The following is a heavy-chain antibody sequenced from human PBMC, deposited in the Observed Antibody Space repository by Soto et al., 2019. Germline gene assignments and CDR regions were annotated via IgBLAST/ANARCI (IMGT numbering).Heavy chain of an antibody. CDR3: ARYRPVAGIYALDI. D-gene: IGHD6-19*01. J-gene: IGHJ3*02. Sequence: GGSLRLSCAASGFTFSSYAMHWVRQAPGKGLEYVSAISSNGGSTYYANSVKGRFTISRDNSKNTLYLQMGSLRAEDMAVYYSARYRPVAGIYALDIWGQGTMVTVSS. V-gene: IGHV3-64*01. CDR1: GFTFSSYA. CDR2: ISSNGGST.